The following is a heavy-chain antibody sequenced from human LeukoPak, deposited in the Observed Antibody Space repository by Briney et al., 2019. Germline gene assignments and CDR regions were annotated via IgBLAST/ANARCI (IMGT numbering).Heavy chain of an antibody. CDR2: ISSSSTYI. J-gene: IGHJ3*02. CDR1: GFTFSSYS. V-gene: IGHV3-21*01. D-gene: IGHD1-1*01. Sequence: GGSLRLSCAASGFTFSSYSMNWVRQAPGKGLEWVSSISSSSTYIYYADSVKGRFTISRDDAKNSLYLQMNSVRAEDTAVYYCARDHEQVVQLDAFDIWGQGTMVTVSS. CDR3: ARDHEQVVQLDAFDI.